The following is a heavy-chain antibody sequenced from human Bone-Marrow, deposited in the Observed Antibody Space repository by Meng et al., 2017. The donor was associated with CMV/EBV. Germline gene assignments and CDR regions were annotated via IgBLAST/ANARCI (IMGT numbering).Heavy chain of an antibody. CDR1: GYTFTGYY. CDR3: ARSYDFWSGYYQINYYYGMDV. D-gene: IGHD3-3*01. V-gene: IGHV1-2*02. Sequence: ASVKVSCKASGYTFTGYYMHWVRQAPGQGLEWMGWINPNSGGTNYAQKFQGRVTMTRDTSISTAYMELSRLRSDDTAVYYCARSYDFWSGYYQINYYYGMDVWGQGTMVTVSS. CDR2: INPNSGGT. J-gene: IGHJ6*02.